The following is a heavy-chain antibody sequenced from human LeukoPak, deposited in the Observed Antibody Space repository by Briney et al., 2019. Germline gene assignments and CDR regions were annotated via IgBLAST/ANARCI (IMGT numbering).Heavy chain of an antibody. D-gene: IGHD6-19*01. CDR1: GFTFRRYE. J-gene: IGHJ3*02. CDR2: LSSSGSAF. CDR3: ARDPNLWQWLVEGAFDI. V-gene: IGHV3-48*03. Sequence: GGSLTLSCEDSGFTFRRYEMNCVRQAPGKGLECIAYLSSSGSAFSYADSVKGRFTISRDNSKNTLYLQMNSLRAEDTAVYYCARDPNLWQWLVEGAFDIWGQGTMVTVSS.